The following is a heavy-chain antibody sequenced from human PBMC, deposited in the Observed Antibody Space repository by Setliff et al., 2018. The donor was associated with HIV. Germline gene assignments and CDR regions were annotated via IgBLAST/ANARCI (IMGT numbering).Heavy chain of an antibody. Sequence: SVKVSCKASGGTFSSYAISWVRQAPGQGLEWMGGIIPILGIANYAQKFQGRVTTTRDTSTSTVYMELSGLRSEDSAVYYCVRAFDQDFQHWGQGTVVT. CDR1: GGTFSSYA. V-gene: IGHV1-69*10. D-gene: IGHD3-9*01. CDR3: VRAFDQDFQH. J-gene: IGHJ1*01. CDR2: IIPILGIA.